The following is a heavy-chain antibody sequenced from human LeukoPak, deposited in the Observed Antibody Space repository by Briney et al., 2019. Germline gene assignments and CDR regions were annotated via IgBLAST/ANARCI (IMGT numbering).Heavy chain of an antibody. V-gene: IGHV3-48*04. J-gene: IGHJ4*02. CDR3: ASKLRFLEWSMPFDY. Sequence: GGSLRLSCAASGFTFSSYGMHWVRQAPGKGLEWVSYISSSGSTIYYADSVKGRFTISRDNAKSSLYLQMNSLRAEDTAVYYCASKLRFLEWSMPFDYWSQGTLVTVSS. D-gene: IGHD3-3*01. CDR2: ISSSGSTI. CDR1: GFTFSSYG.